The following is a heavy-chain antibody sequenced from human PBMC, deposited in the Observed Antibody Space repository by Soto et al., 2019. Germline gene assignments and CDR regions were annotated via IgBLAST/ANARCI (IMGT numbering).Heavy chain of an antibody. J-gene: IGHJ4*02. CDR1: GFTFTSSA. Sequence: SVKVSCKASGFTFTSSAMQWVRQARGQRLEWIGWIVVGSGNTNYAQKFQERVTITRDMSTSTAYMELSSLRSEDTAVYYCATTAGSGSYYKALNDYWGQGTLVTVSS. CDR3: ATTAGSGSYYKALNDY. CDR2: IVVGSGNT. V-gene: IGHV1-58*02. D-gene: IGHD3-10*01.